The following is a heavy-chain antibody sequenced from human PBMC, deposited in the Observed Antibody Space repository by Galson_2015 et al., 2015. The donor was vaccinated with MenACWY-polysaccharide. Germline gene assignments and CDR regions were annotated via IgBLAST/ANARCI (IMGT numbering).Heavy chain of an antibody. J-gene: IGHJ4*02. CDR1: GGSVNNRY. CDR2: IFYTGST. V-gene: IGHV4-59*02. CDR3: ARGRALTDY. Sequence: ATLSLPCSLSGGSVNNRYWRWFRQPPGKGLEWIGYIFYTGSTTYNPSLKSRVTISIGASESHFSLNLTSVTAADTAVYYCARGRALTDYWGQGTLVTVSS.